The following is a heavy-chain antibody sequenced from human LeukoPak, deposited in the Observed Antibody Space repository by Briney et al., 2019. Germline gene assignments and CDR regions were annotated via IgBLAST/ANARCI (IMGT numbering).Heavy chain of an antibody. D-gene: IGHD6-19*01. CDR2: ISSGGGSI. V-gene: IGHV3-48*03. CDR1: GFTFSSYE. Sequence: GGSLRLSCAASGFTFSSYEMNWVRQAPGKGLEWISYISSGGGSIYYADSVKGRFTISRDNAKNSLYLQMNTLRAEDTAAYYCASFDSSGWHYFDYWGQGTLVTVSA. J-gene: IGHJ4*02. CDR3: ASFDSSGWHYFDY.